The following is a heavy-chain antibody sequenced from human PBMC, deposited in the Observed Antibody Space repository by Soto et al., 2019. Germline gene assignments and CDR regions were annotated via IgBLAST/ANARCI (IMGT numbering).Heavy chain of an antibody. Sequence: GASVKVSCKTSGYTFSNYYIHWVRQAPGQGLEWMGIINPGSGSTTYAQRFQGRVTMTRDTSTSTVYMDLSSLRSEDTAVYYCARDLQQQLPFYYSMDVWGQGTTVTVSS. D-gene: IGHD6-13*01. CDR3: ARDLQQQLPFYYSMDV. CDR1: GYTFSNYY. J-gene: IGHJ6*02. CDR2: INPGSGST. V-gene: IGHV1-46*01.